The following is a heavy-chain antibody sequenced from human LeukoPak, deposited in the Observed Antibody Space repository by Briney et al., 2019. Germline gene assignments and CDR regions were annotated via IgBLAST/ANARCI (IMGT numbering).Heavy chain of an antibody. V-gene: IGHV4-59*01. CDR3: ARGMTTIGWFDP. J-gene: IGHJ5*02. CDR2: IYYSGST. D-gene: IGHD5-24*01. CDR1: GGSLSNYY. Sequence: TPSETLSLTCSVSGGSLSNYYWSWIRQPPGKGLEWIGYIYYSGSTNYNPSLKSRVTISVDTSKNQFSLKLRSVTAADTAVYYCARGMTTIGWFDPWGQGTLVTVSS.